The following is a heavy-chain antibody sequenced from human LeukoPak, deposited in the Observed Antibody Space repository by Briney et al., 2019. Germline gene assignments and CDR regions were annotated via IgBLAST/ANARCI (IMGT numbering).Heavy chain of an antibody. CDR3: AKDLSLGDYGDSCFDY. J-gene: IGHJ4*02. V-gene: IGHV3-30*18. Sequence: GGSLRLSCAASGFTFSSYGMHWVRQAPGKGLEWVAVISYDGSNKYYADSVKGRFTISRDNSKNTLYLQMNSLRAEDTAVYYCAKDLSLGDYGDSCFDYWGQGTLVTVSS. D-gene: IGHD4-17*01. CDR1: GFTFSSYG. CDR2: ISYDGSNK.